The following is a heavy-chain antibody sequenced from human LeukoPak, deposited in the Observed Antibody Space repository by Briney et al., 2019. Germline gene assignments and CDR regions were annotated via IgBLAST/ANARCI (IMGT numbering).Heavy chain of an antibody. V-gene: IGHV4-61*02. Sequence: PSETLSLTCTVSGGSISSGSYYWSWIRQPAGKGLEWIGRIYTSGSTNYNPSLMSRVTMSVDTSKNQFSMKLSSVTAADTAVYYCARGAHSSGWFIDYWGQGTLVTVSS. CDR3: ARGAHSSGWFIDY. CDR1: GGSISSGSYY. CDR2: IYTSGST. D-gene: IGHD6-19*01. J-gene: IGHJ4*02.